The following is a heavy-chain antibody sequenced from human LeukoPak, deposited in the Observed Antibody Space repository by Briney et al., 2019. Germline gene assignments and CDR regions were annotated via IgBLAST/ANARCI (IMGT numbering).Heavy chain of an antibody. J-gene: IGHJ3*02. CDR2: IIPIFGTA. Sequence: SVKVSCKASGGTFSSYAISWVRQAPGQGLEWMGGIIPIFGTANYAQKFQGRVTITADESTSTAYMEPSSLRSEDTAVYYCARGPYRITIFGVVTNMHDAFDIWGQGTMVTVSS. D-gene: IGHD3-3*01. CDR1: GGTFSSYA. CDR3: ARGPYRITIFGVVTNMHDAFDI. V-gene: IGHV1-69*01.